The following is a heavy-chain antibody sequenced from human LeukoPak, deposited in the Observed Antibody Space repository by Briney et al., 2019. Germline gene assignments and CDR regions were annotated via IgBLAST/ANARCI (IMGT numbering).Heavy chain of an antibody. Sequence: GGSLRLSCAASGFTFSSYGMHWVRQAPGKGLEWVAFIRYDGSNKYYADSVKGRFTISRDNSKNTLYLQMNSLRAEDTAVYYCARSYSGSYFLFYYYYYYMDVWGKGTTVTVSS. D-gene: IGHD1-26*01. CDR3: ARSYSGSYFLFYYYYYYMDV. V-gene: IGHV3-30*02. J-gene: IGHJ6*03. CDR1: GFTFSSYG. CDR2: IRYDGSNK.